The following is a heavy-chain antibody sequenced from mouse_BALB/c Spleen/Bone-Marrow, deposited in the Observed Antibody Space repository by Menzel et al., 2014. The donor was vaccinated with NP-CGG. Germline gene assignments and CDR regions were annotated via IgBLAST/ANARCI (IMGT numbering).Heavy chain of an antibody. V-gene: IGHV1-15*01. J-gene: IGHJ3*01. CDR2: IHPGSGNT. CDR1: GYSFTDYE. D-gene: IGHD2-14*01. Sequence: QVQLQQPGAELVRPGASVKLSCKALGYSFTDYEMHWVKRTPVNGLEWIGAIHPGSGNTAYNQKFKGKATLTADKSSSTAYMELSSLTSEDSAVYYRIRGNYRYSWFAYWGQGTLVTVSA. CDR3: IRGNYRYSWFAY.